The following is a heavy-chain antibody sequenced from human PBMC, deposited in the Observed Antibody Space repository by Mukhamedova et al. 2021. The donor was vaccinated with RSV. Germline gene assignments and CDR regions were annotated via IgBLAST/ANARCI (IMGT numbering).Heavy chain of an antibody. CDR3: AKDLVVSTNTLAPDY. CDR1: G. Sequence: GMNWVRQAPGKGLEWVATLGTVGDAYYADSVKSRFTISRDNSKNTLFLQMNNLRDEDTAIYYCAKDLVVSTNTLAPDYWGPGTLVT. D-gene: IGHD5/OR15-5a*01. V-gene: IGHV3-23*01. CDR2: LGTVGDA. J-gene: IGHJ4*02.